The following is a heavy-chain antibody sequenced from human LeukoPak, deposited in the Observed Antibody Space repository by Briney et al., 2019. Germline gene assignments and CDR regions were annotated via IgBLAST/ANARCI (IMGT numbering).Heavy chain of an antibody. D-gene: IGHD6-19*01. J-gene: IGHJ6*03. Sequence: ASVKVSCKASGYILTSYYMHWVRQAPGQGLEWMGIIDPSGGSTSYAQKFQGRVTMTRDTSTSTVYMDLSSLRSEDTAVYYCASDIAVAGNYYYYMDVWGKGTTVTVSS. V-gene: IGHV1-46*01. CDR2: IDPSGGST. CDR1: GYILTSYY. CDR3: ASDIAVAGNYYYYMDV.